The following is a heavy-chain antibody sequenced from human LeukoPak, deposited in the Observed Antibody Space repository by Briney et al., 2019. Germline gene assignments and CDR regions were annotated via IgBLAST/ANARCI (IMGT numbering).Heavy chain of an antibody. CDR3: ARDGRAYHYGMDV. CDR2: IYHSGST. V-gene: IGHV4-4*02. Sequence: SETLSLTCAVSGGSISSSNWWSWVRQPPGKGLEWIGEIYHSGSTNYNPSLKSRVTISLDTSKNQFSLKLSSVTAADTAVYYCARDGRAYHYGMDVWGQGTTVTVSS. CDR1: GGSISSSNW. J-gene: IGHJ6*02.